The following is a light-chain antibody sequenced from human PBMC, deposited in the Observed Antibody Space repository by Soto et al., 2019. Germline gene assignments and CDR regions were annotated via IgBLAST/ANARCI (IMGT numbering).Light chain of an antibody. CDR3: SSYTTSNTRQIV. Sequence: QSVLTQPASVSGSPGQSITISCTGTSSDVGGYNYVSWYQQHPSKAPKFMIYDVSNRPSGVSNRFSGSKSGNTASLTISGLQAEDEADYXCSSYTTSNTRQIVFGTGTKVTVL. J-gene: IGLJ1*01. V-gene: IGLV2-14*01. CDR2: DVS. CDR1: SSDVGGYNY.